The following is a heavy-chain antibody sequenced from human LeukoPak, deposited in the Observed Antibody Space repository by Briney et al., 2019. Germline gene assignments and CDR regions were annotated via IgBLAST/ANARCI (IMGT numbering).Heavy chain of an antibody. CDR1: GYSFTSYW. CDR2: IYPGDSDT. J-gene: IGHJ6*03. Sequence: GESLKISCKGSGYSFTSYWIGWVRQMPGKGLEWMGIIYPGDSDTRYSPSFQGQVTISADKSISTAYLQWSSLKASDTAMYYCARLGHSSGYFARTWRDYYYYMDVWGKGTTVTISS. CDR3: ARLGHSSGYFARTWRDYYYYMDV. V-gene: IGHV5-51*01. D-gene: IGHD3-22*01.